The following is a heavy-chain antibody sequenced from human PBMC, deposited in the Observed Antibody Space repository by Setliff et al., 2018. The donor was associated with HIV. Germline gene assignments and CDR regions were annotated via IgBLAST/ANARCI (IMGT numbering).Heavy chain of an antibody. CDR1: GGSISSNW. V-gene: IGHV4-4*02. D-gene: IGHD2-2*01. J-gene: IGHJ4*02. CDR2: IYHSGST. CDR3: ASRVPAARHFDY. Sequence: ASETLSLTCAVSGGSISSNWWSWVRQPPGKELEWIGEIYHSGSTNYNPSLKSRVTISLDRFKNQFSLKLTSVTAADTAVYYCASRVPAARHFDYWGQGTLVTVSS.